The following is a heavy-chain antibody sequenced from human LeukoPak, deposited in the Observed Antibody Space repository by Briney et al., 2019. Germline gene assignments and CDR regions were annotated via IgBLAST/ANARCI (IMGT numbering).Heavy chain of an antibody. Sequence: GGSLRLSCAASGFTFSSYAMSWVRQAPGKGLEWVSAISGSGGSTYYADSVRGRFTISRDNSKNTLYLQMNSLRAEDTAVYYCAKDFAVVPAASHSGYWGQGTLVTVSS. CDR1: GFTFSSYA. V-gene: IGHV3-23*01. CDR2: ISGSGGST. D-gene: IGHD2-2*01. J-gene: IGHJ4*02. CDR3: AKDFAVVPAASHSGY.